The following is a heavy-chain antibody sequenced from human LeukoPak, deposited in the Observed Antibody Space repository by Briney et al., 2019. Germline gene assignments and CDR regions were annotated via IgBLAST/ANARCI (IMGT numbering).Heavy chain of an antibody. V-gene: IGHV3-30-3*01. J-gene: IGHJ3*02. CDR1: GYTFTSYY. Sequence: SCKASGYTFTSYYMHWVRQAPGKGLEWVAVISYDGSNKYYADSVKGRFTISRDNSKNTVYLQMDSLRAEDTAVYYCARSYSGSYRDAFDIWGQGTMVTVSS. CDR3: ARSYSGSYRDAFDI. D-gene: IGHD1-26*01. CDR2: ISYDGSNK.